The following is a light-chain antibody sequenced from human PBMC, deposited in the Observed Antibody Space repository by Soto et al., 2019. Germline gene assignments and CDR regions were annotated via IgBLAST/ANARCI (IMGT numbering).Light chain of an antibody. CDR1: QSISSY. CDR2: AAS. J-gene: IGKJ1*01. CDR3: QQSYSTLGT. V-gene: IGKV1-39*01. Sequence: DIQMTQYPSSVSASVGDRVTITCRASQSISSYLTWYQQKPGQAPNLLIYAASSLQSGVPSRFSGSGSGTEFTLTISSLQPEDFATYYCQQSYSTLGTFGQGTKVEIK.